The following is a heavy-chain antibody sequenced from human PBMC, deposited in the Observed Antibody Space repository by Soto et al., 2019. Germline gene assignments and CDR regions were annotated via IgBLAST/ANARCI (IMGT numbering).Heavy chain of an antibody. CDR2: IDTKSGDT. J-gene: IGHJ4*02. CDR3: ARAHDDSVAGLNF. D-gene: IGHD6-19*01. Sequence: QVQLVQSGAEVKKPGASVKVSCKASGYIFTDYYIHWVRQAPGQGLEWMGWIDTKSGDTAYAQNFQVRVTMTRDASISTAYMEVNRLGSDETGVYFCARAHDDSVAGLNFWGQGAVVAVSS. CDR1: GYIFTDYY. V-gene: IGHV1-2*02.